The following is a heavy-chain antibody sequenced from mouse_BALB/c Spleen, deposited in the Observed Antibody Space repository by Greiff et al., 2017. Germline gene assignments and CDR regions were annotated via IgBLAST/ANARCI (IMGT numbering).Heavy chain of an antibody. CDR1: GYTFSSYW. CDR2: ILPGSGST. D-gene: IGHD4-1*01. V-gene: IGHV1-9*01. CDR3: ARTGNAMDY. J-gene: IGHJ4*01. Sequence: VQRVESGAELMKPGASVKISCKATGYTFSSYWIEWVKQRPGHGLEWIGEILPGSGSTNYNEKFKGKATFTADTSSNTAYMQLSSLTSEDSAVYYCARTGNAMDYWGQGTSVTVSS.